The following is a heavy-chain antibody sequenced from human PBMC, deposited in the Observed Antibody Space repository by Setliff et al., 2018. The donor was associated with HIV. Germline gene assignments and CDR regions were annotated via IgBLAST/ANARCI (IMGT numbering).Heavy chain of an antibody. CDR1: GFTFSSYW. Sequence: PGGSLRLSCAASGFTFSSYWMSWVRQAPGKGLEWVANIKQDGSEKYYVDSVKGRFTISRDNAENSLYVQMNSLRVEDTAMYYCAREPHELRYFDWLLYPAYYYYGMDVWGQGTTVTVSS. CDR2: IKQDGSEK. J-gene: IGHJ6*02. CDR3: AREPHELRYFDWLLYPAYYYYGMDV. D-gene: IGHD3-9*01. V-gene: IGHV3-7*01.